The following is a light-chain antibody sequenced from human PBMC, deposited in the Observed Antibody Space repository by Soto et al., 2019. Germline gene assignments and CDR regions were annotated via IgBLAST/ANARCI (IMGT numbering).Light chain of an antibody. Sequence: DIQMTQSPSSLSASVGDRVTITCQASQDISNYLNWYQQKPGKAPKLLIYDASNFETGVPSRFSRSGSGTDFTINIRSLQPEDIATYYCQPYDNFPLLFCPGTKVHIK. V-gene: IGKV1-33*01. CDR3: QPYDNFPLL. CDR2: DAS. J-gene: IGKJ3*01. CDR1: QDISNY.